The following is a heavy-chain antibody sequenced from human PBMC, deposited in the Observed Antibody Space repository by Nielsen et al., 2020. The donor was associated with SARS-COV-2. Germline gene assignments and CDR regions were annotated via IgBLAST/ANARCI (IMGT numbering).Heavy chain of an antibody. D-gene: IGHD3/OR15-3a*01. J-gene: IGHJ4*02. Sequence: SETLSLTCTVSGGSISSYHWSWIRQSPGKGLEWIGNISYSGSTNYNPSLKSRVTISVDTSKNQFSLKLSSVTAADTAVYYCARESGLDTTDNWGQGVLVTVSS. CDR3: ARESGLDTTDN. CDR2: ISYSGST. V-gene: IGHV4-59*01. CDR1: GGSISSYH.